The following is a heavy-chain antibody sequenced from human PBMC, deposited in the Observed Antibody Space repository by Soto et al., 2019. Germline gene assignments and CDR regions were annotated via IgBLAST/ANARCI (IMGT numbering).Heavy chain of an antibody. CDR2: ISGRGGST. CDR3: AKSRGDSWTTYYFDY. D-gene: IGHD4-4*01. V-gene: IGHV3-23*01. CDR1: GFTFSSNS. Sequence: EVQLLESGGGLVQPGGSLKLSCAASGFTFSSNSMSWVRQAPGKGLEWVSGISGRGGSTYYANSVKGRFTISIDNSENMLYLQIYSLRAEDTAVYFCAKSRGDSWTTYYFDYWGQGTLITVSS. J-gene: IGHJ4*02.